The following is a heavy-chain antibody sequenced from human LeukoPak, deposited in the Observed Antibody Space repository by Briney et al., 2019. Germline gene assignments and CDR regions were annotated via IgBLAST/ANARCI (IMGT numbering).Heavy chain of an antibody. CDR3: ARDMSDDYVWGSYRPFDY. CDR1: GGTFSSYA. Sequence: ASVKVSCKASGGTFSSYAISWVRQAPGQGLEWMGWISAYNGNTNYAQKLQGRVTMTTDTSTSTAYMELRSLRSDDTAVYYCARDMSDDYVWGSYRPFDYWGQGTLVTVSP. CDR2: ISAYNGNT. V-gene: IGHV1-18*01. J-gene: IGHJ4*02. D-gene: IGHD3-16*02.